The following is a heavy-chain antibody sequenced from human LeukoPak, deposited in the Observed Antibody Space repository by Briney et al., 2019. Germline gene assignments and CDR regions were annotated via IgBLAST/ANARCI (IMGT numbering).Heavy chain of an antibody. CDR2: VSYDGSII. CDR3: ARDGYKSLDC. V-gene: IGHV3-30-3*01. Sequence: GGSLRLSCAASGFTFSSYAIHWVRQAPGKGLEWVAVVSYDGSIIYYADSVKGRFTISRDNSMNTLYLQMNSLRAEDTAVYYCARDGYKSLDCWGQGTLVTVSS. CDR1: GFTFSSYA. D-gene: IGHD5-24*01. J-gene: IGHJ4*02.